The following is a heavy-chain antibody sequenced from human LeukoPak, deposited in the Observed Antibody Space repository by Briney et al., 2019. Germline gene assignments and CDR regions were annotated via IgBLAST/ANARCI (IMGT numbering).Heavy chain of an antibody. Sequence: SETLSLTCTVSGGSISSGGYYWSWIRQPAGKGLEWIGRISTSGSTNYNPSLKSRVTISRDTSKNQFSLKLSTVTAADTAVYYCAGQVGYFDYWGQGTLVTVSS. CDR1: GGSISSGGYY. J-gene: IGHJ4*02. CDR2: ISTSGST. V-gene: IGHV4-61*02. CDR3: AGQVGYFDY. D-gene: IGHD1-26*01.